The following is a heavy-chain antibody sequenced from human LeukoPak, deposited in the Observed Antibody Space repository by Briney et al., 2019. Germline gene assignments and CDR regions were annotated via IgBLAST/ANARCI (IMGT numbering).Heavy chain of an antibody. CDR2: IYSSGST. V-gene: IGHV4-59*01. CDR1: DGSISGFY. D-gene: IGHD6-19*01. Sequence: PSETLSLTCTVSDGSISGFYWSWIRQPPGKGLEWIGYIYSSGSTNYNPSLKSRVTISVDTSANQFYLDLRSVTAADTAVYYCARGTSGQWLVNWGQGTLVTVSS. CDR3: ARGTSGQWLVN. J-gene: IGHJ4*02.